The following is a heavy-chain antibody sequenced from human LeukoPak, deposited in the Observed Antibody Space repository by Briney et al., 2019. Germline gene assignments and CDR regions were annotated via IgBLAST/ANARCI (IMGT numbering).Heavy chain of an antibody. CDR3: AMLAAAGLTFVY. V-gene: IGHV1-8*01. D-gene: IGHD6-13*01. CDR2: MNPNSGNT. J-gene: IGHJ4*02. CDR1: AYTFTSYD. Sequence: ASVKVSCKASAYTFTSYDINWVRQATGQGLEWMGWMNPNSGNTGYAQKFQGRVTMTRNTSISTAYMELSSLRSEDTAVYYCAMLAAAGLTFVYWGQGTLVTVSS.